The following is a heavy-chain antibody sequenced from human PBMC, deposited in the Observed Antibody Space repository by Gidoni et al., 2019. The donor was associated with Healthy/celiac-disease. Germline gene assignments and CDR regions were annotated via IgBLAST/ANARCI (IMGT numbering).Heavy chain of an antibody. CDR1: GFTFSSYG. CDR3: ARSCGSCYLRGAFDY. D-gene: IGHD2-15*01. J-gene: IGHJ4*02. Sequence: QVQLVASGGGVVQPGRSLRLSCAASGFTFSSYGMHWVRQAPGKGLEWVAVIWYDGSNKYYADSVKGRFTISRDNSKNTLYLQMNSLRAEDTAVYYCARSCGSCYLRGAFDYWGQGTLVTVSS. CDR2: IWYDGSNK. V-gene: IGHV3-33*01.